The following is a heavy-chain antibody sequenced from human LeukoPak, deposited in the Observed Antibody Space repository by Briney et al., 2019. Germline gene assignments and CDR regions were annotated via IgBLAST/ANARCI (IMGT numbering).Heavy chain of an antibody. J-gene: IGHJ3*02. CDR1: GYTFTGYY. Sequence: ASVKVSCKASGYTFTGYYMHWVRQAPGQGLEWMGWINPNSGGTNYAQKFQGRVTMTRDTSISTAYMELSRLRSDDTAVYYCARANYYDSSGYYPDDAFDIWGQGTMVTVSS. D-gene: IGHD3-22*01. V-gene: IGHV1-2*02. CDR3: ARANYYDSSGYYPDDAFDI. CDR2: INPNSGGT.